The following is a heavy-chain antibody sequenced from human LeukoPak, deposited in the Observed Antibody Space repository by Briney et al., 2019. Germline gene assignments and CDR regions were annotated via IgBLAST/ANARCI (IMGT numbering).Heavy chain of an antibody. V-gene: IGHV3-23*01. Sequence: GGSLRLSCAASGFTFSSYAMSWVRRAPGKGLEWVSAVSGSGGSTYYADSVKGRFTISRDNSKNTLFLQMNSLRAEGTAVYYCATLGGGWYWSFFDYWGQGTLVTVSS. CDR3: ATLGGGWYWSFFDY. J-gene: IGHJ4*02. CDR1: GFTFSSYA. CDR2: VSGSGGST. D-gene: IGHD6-19*01.